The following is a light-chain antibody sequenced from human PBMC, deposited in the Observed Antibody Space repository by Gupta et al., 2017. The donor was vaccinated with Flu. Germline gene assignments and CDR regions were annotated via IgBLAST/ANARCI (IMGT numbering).Light chain of an antibody. CDR3: AAWDDSLNGHYV. J-gene: IGLJ1*01. CDR2: SSN. CDR1: TSNVGSNA. Sequence: QSVLAQPPSASGTPGQRVPITCSGSTSNVGSNAVNWYQQVPGTSPKLLIYSSNQRPSGVPDRFAGSKSGTSASLAIRGLQSEDEADYYCAAWDDSLNGHYVFGTGTKVTVL. V-gene: IGLV1-44*01.